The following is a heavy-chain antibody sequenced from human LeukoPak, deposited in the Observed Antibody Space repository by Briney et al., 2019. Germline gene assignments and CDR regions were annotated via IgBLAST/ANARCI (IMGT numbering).Heavy chain of an antibody. D-gene: IGHD2-15*01. Sequence: GGSLILSCAASGFTFSRYWMHWVRQAPGKGLEWVSRINGDGSTTTCADSVKGRFTISRDNAKNTLYLQMSSLRAEDTAVYYCARWYCSGGSCYLGNFDYWGQGTLVTVSS. CDR3: ARWYCSGGSCYLGNFDY. J-gene: IGHJ4*02. CDR2: INGDGSTT. V-gene: IGHV3-74*01. CDR1: GFTFSRYW.